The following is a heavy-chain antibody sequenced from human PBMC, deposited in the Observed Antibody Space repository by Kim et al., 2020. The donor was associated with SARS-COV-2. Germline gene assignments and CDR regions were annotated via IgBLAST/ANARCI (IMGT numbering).Heavy chain of an antibody. CDR2: ISYDGSNK. CDR1: GFTFSSYA. Sequence: GGSLRLSCAASGFTFSSYAMHWVRQAPGKGLEWVAVISYDGSNKYYADSVKGRFTISRDNSKNTLYLQMNSLRAEDTAVYYCARDESNGSGSYTYYGMDVWGQGTTVTVSS. J-gene: IGHJ6*02. D-gene: IGHD3-10*01. CDR3: ARDESNGSGSYTYYGMDV. V-gene: IGHV3-30*04.